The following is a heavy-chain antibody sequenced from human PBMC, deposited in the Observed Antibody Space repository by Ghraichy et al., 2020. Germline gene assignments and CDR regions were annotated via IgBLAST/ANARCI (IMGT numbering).Heavy chain of an antibody. V-gene: IGHV4-39*01. CDR2: IYYSGST. D-gene: IGHD3-22*01. CDR3: ARRGTMIEDAFDI. CDR1: GGSISSSSYY. J-gene: IGHJ3*02. Sequence: ESLNISCTVSGGSISSSSYYWGWIRQPPGKGLEWIGSIYYSGSTYYNPSLKSRVTISVDTSKNQFSLKLSSVTAADTAVYYCARRGTMIEDAFDIWGQGTMVTVSS.